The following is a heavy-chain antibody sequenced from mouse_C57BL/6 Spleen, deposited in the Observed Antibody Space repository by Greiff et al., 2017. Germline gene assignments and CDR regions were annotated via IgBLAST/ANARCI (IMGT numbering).Heavy chain of an antibody. Sequence: VQLQQSGPELVKPGASVKISCKASGYAFSSSWMNWVKQRPGKGLEWIGRIYPGDGDTNYNGKFKGKATLTADKSSSTAYMQLSSLTSEDSAVYFCARSLDYYGSTLFAYWGQGTLVTVSA. CDR1: GYAFSSSW. CDR3: ARSLDYYGSTLFAY. CDR2: IYPGDGDT. J-gene: IGHJ3*01. D-gene: IGHD1-1*01. V-gene: IGHV1-82*01.